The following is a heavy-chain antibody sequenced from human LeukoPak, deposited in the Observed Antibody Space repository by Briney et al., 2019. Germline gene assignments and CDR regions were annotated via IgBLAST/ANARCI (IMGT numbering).Heavy chain of an antibody. CDR2: IIPIFGTA. Sequence: GASVKVSCKASGGTFSSYAISWVRQAPGQGLEWMGGIIPIFGTANYAQKFQGRVTITADESTSTAYMELSSLRSEDTAVYYCARDLTGVPKPLTQRNFLDNWFDPWGQGTLVTVSS. D-gene: IGHD3-3*01. CDR1: GGTFSSYA. CDR3: ARDLTGVPKPLTQRNFLDNWFDP. V-gene: IGHV1-69*13. J-gene: IGHJ5*02.